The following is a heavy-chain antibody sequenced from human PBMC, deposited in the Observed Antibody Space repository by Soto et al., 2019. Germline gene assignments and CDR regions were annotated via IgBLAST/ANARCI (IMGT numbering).Heavy chain of an antibody. CDR1: GFTFSSYG. CDR2: MWYDGSNK. CDR3: ASLYYYDSSGYYYVDAFDI. D-gene: IGHD3-22*01. Sequence: QVQLVESGGGVVQPGRSLRLSCAASGFTFSSYGMHWVRQAPGKGLEWVAVMWYDGSNKYYADSVKGRFTISRDNSKNTLYLQMNSLRAEDTAVYYCASLYYYDSSGYYYVDAFDIWGQGTMVTVSS. J-gene: IGHJ3*02. V-gene: IGHV3-33*01.